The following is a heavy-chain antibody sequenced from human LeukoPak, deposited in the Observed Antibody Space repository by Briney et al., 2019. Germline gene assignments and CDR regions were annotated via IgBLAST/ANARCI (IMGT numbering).Heavy chain of an antibody. D-gene: IGHD3-10*01. CDR3: AREPRIIMVRGAVH. Sequence: SETLSLTCAVYGGSFSGDFWSWIRQSPGKGLEWIGEINHGGSTTYNPSLQSRVTMSVDTSTNQISLKLTSVTAADTAVYYCAREPRIIMVRGAVHWGQGTLVTVSS. CDR2: INHGGST. V-gene: IGHV4-34*01. J-gene: IGHJ4*02. CDR1: GGSFSGDF.